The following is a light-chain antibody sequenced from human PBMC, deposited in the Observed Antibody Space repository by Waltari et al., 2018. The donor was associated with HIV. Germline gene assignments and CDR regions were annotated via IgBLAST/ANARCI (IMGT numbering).Light chain of an antibody. Sequence: DIVMTQSPLSLPVTPGAPASISCRSSQSLLHSYGNNYLDWYLQKPGQSPQLLIYLGSNRASGVPDRFSGSGSGTNFTLKISRVEAEDVGVYYCMQALQSEFTFGPGTKVDIK. CDR3: MQALQSEFT. CDR2: LGS. V-gene: IGKV2-28*01. J-gene: IGKJ3*01. CDR1: QSLLHSYGNNY.